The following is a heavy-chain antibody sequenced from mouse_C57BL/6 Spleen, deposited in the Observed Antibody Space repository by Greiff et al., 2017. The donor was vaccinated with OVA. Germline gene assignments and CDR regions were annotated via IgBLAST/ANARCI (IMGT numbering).Heavy chain of an antibody. CDR3: GGNWDY. CDR2: IDPSDSYT. D-gene: IGHD2-1*01. J-gene: IGHJ2*01. CDR1: GYTFTSYW. V-gene: IGHV1-50*01. Sequence: VQLQQPGAELVKPGASVKLSCKASGYTFTSYWMQWVKQRPGQGLEWIGEIDPSDSYTNYNQKFKGKATLTVDTSSSTAYMQLSSLASEDSAVYYCGGNWDYWGQGTTLTVSS.